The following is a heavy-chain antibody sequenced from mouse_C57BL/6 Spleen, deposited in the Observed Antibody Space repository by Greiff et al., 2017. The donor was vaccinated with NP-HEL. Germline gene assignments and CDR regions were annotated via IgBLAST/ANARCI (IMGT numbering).Heavy chain of an antibody. CDR2: ISSGGSYT. Sequence: DVKLVESGGDLVKPGGSLKLSCAASGFTFSSYGMSWVRQTPDKRLEWVATISSGGSYTSYPDSVKGRFTISRDNAKNTLYLQMSSLKSEDTAMYYGARHGATVVAAYYFDYWGQGTTLTVSS. J-gene: IGHJ2*01. CDR1: GFTFSSYG. V-gene: IGHV5-6*02. CDR3: ARHGATVVAAYYFDY. D-gene: IGHD1-1*01.